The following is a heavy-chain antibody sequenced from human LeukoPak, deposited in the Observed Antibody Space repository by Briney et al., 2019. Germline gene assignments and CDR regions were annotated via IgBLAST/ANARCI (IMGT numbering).Heavy chain of an antibody. J-gene: IGHJ4*02. CDR2: AKNKAQRYTT. V-gene: IGHV3-72*01. D-gene: IGHD5-12*01. CDR1: GFTFSDHD. CDR3: ARWLRGAPRD. Sequence: GGSLRLSCAASGFTFSDHDMDWVRQAPGKGLEWIGRAKNKAQRYTTEYAASVSGRFTIAREDSKSTLSLQMNSLKSEDTAVFYRARWLRGAPRDWGQGTLVTVSS.